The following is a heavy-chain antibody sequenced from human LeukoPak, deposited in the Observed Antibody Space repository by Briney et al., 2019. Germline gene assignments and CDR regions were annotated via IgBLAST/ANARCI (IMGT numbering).Heavy chain of an antibody. J-gene: IGHJ6*03. CDR1: GYSFTSYW. Sequence: GESLKISCKASGYSFTSYWIGWVRQMPGEGLEWIGIIYPGDSDTRYSPSFQGQVTISADKSISTAYLQWSSLKASDTAMYYCARHLVEATTYYYYMDVWGKGTTVTVSS. CDR2: IYPGDSDT. D-gene: IGHD1-26*01. V-gene: IGHV5-51*01. CDR3: ARHLVEATTYYYYMDV.